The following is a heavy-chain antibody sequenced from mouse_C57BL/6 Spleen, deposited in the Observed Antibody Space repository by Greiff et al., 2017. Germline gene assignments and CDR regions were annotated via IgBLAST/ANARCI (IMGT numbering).Heavy chain of an antibody. J-gene: IGHJ2*01. Sequence: EVQLVESGGDLVKPGGSLKLSCAASGFTFSSYGMSWVRQTPDKRLEWVATISSGGSYTYYPDSVKGRFTISRDNAKNTLYLQMSSLKSEDTAMYYCARRDDGYYVGVFDYWGQGTTLTVSS. D-gene: IGHD2-3*01. CDR2: ISSGGSYT. CDR1: GFTFSSYG. V-gene: IGHV5-6*01. CDR3: ARRDDGYYVGVFDY.